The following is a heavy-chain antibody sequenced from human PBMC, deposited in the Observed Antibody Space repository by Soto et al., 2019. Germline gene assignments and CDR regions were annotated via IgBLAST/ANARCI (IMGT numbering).Heavy chain of an antibody. CDR3: TKMAGSGNYYSNFDY. CDR1: GFNFVSYV. CDR2: ISGSGSPT. V-gene: IGHV3-23*01. Sequence: GGSLRLSCVVSGFNFVSYVLSWVRQAPGRGLEWISGISGSGSPTDYADSVKGRFSISRDNSKNILYLQMSGLRAEDTAVYYCTKMAGSGNYYSNFDYWGQGTQVTVSS. J-gene: IGHJ4*02. D-gene: IGHD3-10*01.